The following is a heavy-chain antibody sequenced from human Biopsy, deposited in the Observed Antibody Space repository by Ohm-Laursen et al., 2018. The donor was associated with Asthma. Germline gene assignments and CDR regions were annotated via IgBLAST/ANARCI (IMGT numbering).Heavy chain of an antibody. CDR3: ARASLAARANWFDP. CDR1: GGSISSGDYY. V-gene: IGHV4-30-4*01. CDR2: IYYSGST. J-gene: IGHJ5*02. Sequence: TLSLTCAVSGGSISSGDYYWSWIRQPPGKGPEWIGYIYYSGSTSHNPSLTSRLTISVDTSKNQFSLKLTSVTAADTAVYYCARASLAARANWFDPWGQGTLVSVSS. D-gene: IGHD6-6*01.